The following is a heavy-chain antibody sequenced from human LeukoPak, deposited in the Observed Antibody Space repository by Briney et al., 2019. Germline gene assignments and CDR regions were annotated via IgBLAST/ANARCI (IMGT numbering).Heavy chain of an antibody. J-gene: IGHJ4*02. Sequence: ASVTVSCKVSGYTLTELSMHWVRQAPGKGLEWMGGFDPEDGETIYAQKFQGRVTMTEDTSTDTAYMELSSLRSEDTAVYYCATVPVPLYSGYDPCYFDYWGQGTLVTVSS. CDR1: GYTLTELS. D-gene: IGHD5-12*01. CDR2: FDPEDGET. V-gene: IGHV1-24*01. CDR3: ATVPVPLYSGYDPCYFDY.